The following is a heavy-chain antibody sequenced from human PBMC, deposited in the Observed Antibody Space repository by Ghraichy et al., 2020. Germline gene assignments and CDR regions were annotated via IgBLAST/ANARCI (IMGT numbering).Heavy chain of an antibody. CDR3: ASAGRPPLAVQGVITPYFDL. V-gene: IGHV4-59*01. Sequence: SETLSLTCTVSGGSISSYYWSWIRQPPGKGLEWIGYIYYSGSTNYNPSLKSRVTISVDTSKNQFSLKLSSVTAADTAVYYCASAGRPPLAVQGVITPYFDLWGRGTLVTVSS. J-gene: IGHJ2*01. CDR2: IYYSGST. CDR1: GGSISSYY. D-gene: IGHD3-10*01.